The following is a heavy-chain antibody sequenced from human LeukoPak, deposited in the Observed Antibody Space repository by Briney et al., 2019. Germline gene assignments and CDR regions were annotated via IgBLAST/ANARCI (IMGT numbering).Heavy chain of an antibody. Sequence: GGSLRLSCAASGFIFSSFTMNWVRQAPGKGLEWVSSISSHSKSIYYADSVKGRFIISRDNAKNSLFLQMDSLRAEDTALYYCTRGSYGDYGYWGQGTLVTVSS. CDR3: TRGSYGDYGY. V-gene: IGHV3-21*01. CDR2: ISSHSKSI. CDR1: GFIFSSFT. J-gene: IGHJ4*02. D-gene: IGHD4-17*01.